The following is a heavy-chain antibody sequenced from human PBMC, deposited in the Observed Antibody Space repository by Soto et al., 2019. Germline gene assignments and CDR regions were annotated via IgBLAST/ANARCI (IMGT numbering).Heavy chain of an antibody. Sequence: SETLSLTCTVSGGSINSYCWSWIRQSPGKGLEWIGHIYYSGSTSYSPSLKSRVSISVDTSKNQFSLEVHSVTAADTAVYYCARAGTNMVQFDYWGQGTLVTV. CDR2: IYYSGST. V-gene: IGHV4-59*01. CDR1: GGSINSYC. CDR3: ARAGTNMVQFDY. J-gene: IGHJ4*02. D-gene: IGHD3-10*01.